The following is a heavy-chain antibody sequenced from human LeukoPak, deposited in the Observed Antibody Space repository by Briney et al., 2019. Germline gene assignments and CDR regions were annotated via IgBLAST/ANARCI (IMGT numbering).Heavy chain of an antibody. J-gene: IGHJ3*02. Sequence: ASVKVSCKASGYTFTSYYMHWVRQAPGQGLEWMGIINPSGGSTSYAQKFQGRVTMTRDMSTSTVYMELSRLRSDDTAVYYCARDFRPLRYDILTGSAPDAFDIWGQGTMVTVSS. CDR2: INPSGGST. V-gene: IGHV1-46*01. CDR1: GYTFTSYY. CDR3: ARDFRPLRYDILTGSAPDAFDI. D-gene: IGHD3-9*01.